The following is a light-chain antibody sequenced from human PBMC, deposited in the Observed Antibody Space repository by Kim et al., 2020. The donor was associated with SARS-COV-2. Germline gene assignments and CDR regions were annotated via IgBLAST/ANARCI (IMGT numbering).Light chain of an antibody. J-gene: IGKJ1*01. V-gene: IGKV3-20*01. Sequence: WSPGERATLSCRASQSVSSSYLAWYQQKPGQAPRLLIYGASSRATGIPDRFSGSGSGTDFTLTISRLEPEDFAVYYCQQYGSSPWTFGQGTKLEI. CDR3: QQYGSSPWT. CDR2: GAS. CDR1: QSVSSSY.